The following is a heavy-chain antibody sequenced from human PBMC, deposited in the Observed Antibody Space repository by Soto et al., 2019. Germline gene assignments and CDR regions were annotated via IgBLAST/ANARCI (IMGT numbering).Heavy chain of an antibody. CDR2: ISAYNGNT. V-gene: IGHV1-18*01. CDR3: ARDRRLPVSYYNDY. CDR1: GYTFTSYG. D-gene: IGHD3-10*01. Sequence: ASVKVSCKASGYTFTSYGISWVRQAPGQGLEWMGWISAYNGNTNYAQKLQGRVTMTTDTSTSTAYMELRSLRSDDTAVYYCARDRRLPVSYYNDYWGQGTLVTVSS. J-gene: IGHJ4*02.